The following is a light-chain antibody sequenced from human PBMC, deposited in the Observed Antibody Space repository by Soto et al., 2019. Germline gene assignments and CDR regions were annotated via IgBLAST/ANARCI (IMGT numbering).Light chain of an antibody. CDR2: LGS. Sequence: DIVMTQSPLSLPVTPGEPASISCRSSQSLLNSNGDNYLEWYLQRPGQSPQLLIYLGSSRASGVPDRFSGSGSGTDFTLKISRVEADDVGVYYCVQALQTPYTFGQGTKLEIK. V-gene: IGKV2-28*01. CDR1: QSLLNSNGDNY. CDR3: VQALQTPYT. J-gene: IGKJ2*01.